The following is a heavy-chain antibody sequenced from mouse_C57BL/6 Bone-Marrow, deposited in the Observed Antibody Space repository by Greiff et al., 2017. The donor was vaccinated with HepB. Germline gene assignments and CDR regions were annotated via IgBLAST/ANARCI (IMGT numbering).Heavy chain of an antibody. CDR1: GFTITDYY. CDR3: TTYGNYWYFDV. V-gene: IGHV14-1*01. CDR2: IDPEDGDT. J-gene: IGHJ1*03. D-gene: IGHD1-1*01. Sequence: EVKLMESGAELVRPGASVKLSCTASGFTITDYYMHWVKQRPEQGLEWIGRIDPEDGDTEYAPKFQGKATMTADTSSNTPYLQLSSLTSEDTAVYYETTYGNYWYFDVWGTGTTVTVSS.